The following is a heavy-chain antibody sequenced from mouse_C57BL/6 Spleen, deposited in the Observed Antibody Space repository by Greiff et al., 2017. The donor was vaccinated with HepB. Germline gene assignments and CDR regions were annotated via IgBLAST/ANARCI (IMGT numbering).Heavy chain of an antibody. J-gene: IGHJ3*01. D-gene: IGHD2-5*01. Sequence: VKLQQSGAELARPGASVKLSCKASGYTFTSYGISWVKQRTGQGLEWIGEIYPRSGNTYYNEKFKGKATLTADKSSSTAYMELRSLTSEDSAVYFCARWDSNYWFAYWGQGTLVTVSA. V-gene: IGHV1-81*01. CDR2: IYPRSGNT. CDR1: GYTFTSYG. CDR3: ARWDSNYWFAY.